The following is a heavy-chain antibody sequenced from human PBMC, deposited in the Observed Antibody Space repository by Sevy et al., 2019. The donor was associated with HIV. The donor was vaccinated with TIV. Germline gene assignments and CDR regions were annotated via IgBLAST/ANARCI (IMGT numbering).Heavy chain of an antibody. D-gene: IGHD6-19*01. V-gene: IGHV3-30-3*01. Sequence: GGSLRLSCAASGFTFSSYAMHWVRQAPGKGLEWVAVISYDGSNKYYADSVKGRFTISRDNSKNTLYLQMNSLRAEDTAVYYCARQQWLVQTADAFDIWGQGTMVTVSS. CDR3: ARQQWLVQTADAFDI. CDR1: GFTFSSYA. CDR2: ISYDGSNK. J-gene: IGHJ3*02.